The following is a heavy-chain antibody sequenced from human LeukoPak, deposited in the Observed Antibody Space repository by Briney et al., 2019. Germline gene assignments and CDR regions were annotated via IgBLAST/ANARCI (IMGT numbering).Heavy chain of an antibody. CDR1: GFTFSINS. V-gene: IGHV3-48*01. D-gene: IGHD3-10*01. CDR3: AKAGLLWFGESWMDV. CDR2: IASDSSSK. J-gene: IGHJ6*02. Sequence: GGSLRLSCAASGFTFSINSFNWVRQAPGKGLEWVSHIASDSSSKHYADSVRGRFTTSRDNAANSLYLHMNSLRAEDTAMYFCAKAGLLWFGESWMDVWGQGTTVTVSS.